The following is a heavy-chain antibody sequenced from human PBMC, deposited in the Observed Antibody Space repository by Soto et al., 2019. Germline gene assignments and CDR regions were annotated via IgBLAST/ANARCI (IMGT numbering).Heavy chain of an antibody. V-gene: IGHV1-18*01. CDR1: GYTFTSYG. D-gene: IGHD6-13*01. CDR3: ARDRKSSSWRSFDY. J-gene: IGHJ4*02. Sequence: GASXKVSCKASGYTFTSYGISWVRQAPGQALEWIGWISAYNGNTNYAQKLQGRVTMTTDTSTSTAYMELRSLRSDDTAVYYCARDRKSSSWRSFDYWGQGTLVTVSS. CDR2: ISAYNGNT.